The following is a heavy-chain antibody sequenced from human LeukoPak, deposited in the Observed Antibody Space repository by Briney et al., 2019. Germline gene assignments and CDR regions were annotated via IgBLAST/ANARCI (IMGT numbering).Heavy chain of an antibody. Sequence: SETLSLTCTVSGGSISSYYWSWIRQPPGKGLEWIGYIYYSGSTNYNPSLKSRVTISVDTSKKQFSLKLSSVTAADTAVYYCACTPTLDYYYGMDVWGQGTTVTVSS. CDR2: IYYSGST. CDR3: ACTPTLDYYYGMDV. J-gene: IGHJ6*02. V-gene: IGHV4-59*08. D-gene: IGHD2-2*01. CDR1: GGSISSYY.